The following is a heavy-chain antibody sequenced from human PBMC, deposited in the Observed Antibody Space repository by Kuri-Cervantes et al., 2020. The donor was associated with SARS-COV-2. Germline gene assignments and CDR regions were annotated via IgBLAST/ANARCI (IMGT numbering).Heavy chain of an antibody. CDR2: ISAYNGNT. J-gene: IGHJ4*02. V-gene: IGHV1-18*01. CDR1: GYTFTSYG. Sequence: ASVKVSCKASGYTFTSYGISWVRQAPGQGLERMGWISAYNGNTNYAQKLQGRVTMTTDTSTSTAYMELRSLRSEDTAVYYCARGGSSYSSSWFDYYFDYWGQGTLVTVSS. D-gene: IGHD6-13*01. CDR3: ARGGSSYSSSWFDYYFDY.